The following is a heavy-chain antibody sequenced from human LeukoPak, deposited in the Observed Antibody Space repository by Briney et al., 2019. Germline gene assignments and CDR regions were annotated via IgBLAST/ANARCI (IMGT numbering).Heavy chain of an antibody. D-gene: IGHD1-26*01. Sequence: ASVKVSCKASGYTFTSYDINWVRQATGQGLEWMGWMNPNSGNTGYAQKFQGRVTMTRDTSTSTVYMELSSLRSEDTAVYYCASYSVGATFYYYYGMDVWGQGTTVTVSS. J-gene: IGHJ6*02. CDR1: GYTFTSYD. CDR3: ASYSVGATFYYYYGMDV. V-gene: IGHV1-8*01. CDR2: MNPNSGNT.